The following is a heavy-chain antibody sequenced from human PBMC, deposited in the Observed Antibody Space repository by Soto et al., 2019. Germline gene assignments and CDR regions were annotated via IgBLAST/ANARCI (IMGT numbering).Heavy chain of an antibody. Sequence: TLSLTCTVSGGSISSYYWSWIRQPAGNGLEWIGRIYTSGSTNYNPSLKSRVTMSVDTSKNQLSLKLSSVTAADTAVYYCARGTGGYSYGYNYWGQGALVTVSS. D-gene: IGHD5-18*01. CDR1: GGSISSYY. J-gene: IGHJ4*01. V-gene: IGHV4-4*07. CDR3: ARGTGGYSYGYNY. CDR2: IYTSGST.